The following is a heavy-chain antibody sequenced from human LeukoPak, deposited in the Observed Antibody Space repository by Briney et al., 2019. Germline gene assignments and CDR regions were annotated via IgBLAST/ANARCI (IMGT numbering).Heavy chain of an antibody. CDR2: IYYSGST. CDR1: GGSISSSSYY. D-gene: IGHD6-13*01. CDR3: ARYHWHSSNEFDY. V-gene: IGHV4-39*07. Sequence: SETLSLTCTVSGGSISSSSYYWGWIRQPPGKGLEWIGSIYYSGSTYYNPSLKSRVTISVDTSKNQFSLKLSSVTAADTAVYYCARYHWHSSNEFDYWGQGTLVTVSS. J-gene: IGHJ4*02.